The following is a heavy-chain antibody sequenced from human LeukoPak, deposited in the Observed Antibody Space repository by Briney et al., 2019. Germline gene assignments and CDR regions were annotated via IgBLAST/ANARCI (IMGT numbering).Heavy chain of an antibody. CDR3: ARISPGYFDY. V-gene: IGHV3-30*03. CDR2: ISYDGSNK. CDR1: GFGFSNFW. J-gene: IGHJ4*02. Sequence: GGSLTLSCAASGFGFSNFWMHWVRQAPGKGLEWVAVISYDGSNKYYADSVRGRFTISRDNSKNTLYLQMNSLRTEDTAVYYCARISPGYFDYWGQGTLVTVSS.